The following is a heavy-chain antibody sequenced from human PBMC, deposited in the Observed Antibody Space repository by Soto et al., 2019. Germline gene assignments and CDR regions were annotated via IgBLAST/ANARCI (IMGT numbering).Heavy chain of an antibody. Sequence: GGSLRLSCAASGFTFSSYGMNWVRQAPGKGLEWVAVISYDGSNKYYADSVKGRFTISRDNSKNTLYLQMNSLRAEDTAVYYCAKERSGSYYNDYWGQGTLVTVSS. J-gene: IGHJ4*02. V-gene: IGHV3-30*18. CDR2: ISYDGSNK. D-gene: IGHD1-26*01. CDR3: AKERSGSYYNDY. CDR1: GFTFSSYG.